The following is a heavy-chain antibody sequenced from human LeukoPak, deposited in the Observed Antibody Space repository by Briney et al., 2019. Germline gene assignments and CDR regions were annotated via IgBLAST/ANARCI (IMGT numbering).Heavy chain of an antibody. CDR2: IYWDDDK. V-gene: IGHV2-5*02. D-gene: IGHD2-15*01. CDR1: GFSLSTSGVG. CDR3: AHLGYCSGGSCLVFDY. J-gene: IGHJ4*02. Sequence: SGPTLVKPTQTLTLTCTFSGFSLSTSGVGVGWIRQPPGKALEWLALIYWDDDKRYSPSLMSRLTITKDTSKNQVVLTMTNMDPVDTATYYCAHLGYCSGGSCLVFDYWGQGTLVTVSS.